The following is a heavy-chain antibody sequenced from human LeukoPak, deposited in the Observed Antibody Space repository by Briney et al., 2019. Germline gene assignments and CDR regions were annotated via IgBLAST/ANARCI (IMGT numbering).Heavy chain of an antibody. Sequence: PGGSLRLSCVASGFTFSSYWMHWVRQAPGKGLVWVSRINSDGSSTNYADPVKGRFTISRDNAKNTLHLQMNSLRAEDTAVYYCVAGWGSAYWGQGTLVTVSS. J-gene: IGHJ4*02. CDR3: VAGWGSAY. D-gene: IGHD2-21*01. CDR2: INSDGSST. CDR1: GFTFSSYW. V-gene: IGHV3-74*01.